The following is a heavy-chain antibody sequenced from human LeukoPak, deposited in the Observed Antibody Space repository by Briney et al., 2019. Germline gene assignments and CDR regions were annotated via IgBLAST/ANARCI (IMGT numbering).Heavy chain of an antibody. CDR2: IYYSGST. Sequence: PSETLSLTCTVSGGSISSYYWSWIRQPPGKGLEWIGYIYYSGSTNYNPSLKSRVTISVDTSKNQFSLKLSSVTAADTAVYYCATIGGSDYWGQGTLVTVSS. V-gene: IGHV4-59*08. D-gene: IGHD3-10*01. CDR3: ATIGGSDY. CDR1: GGSISSYY. J-gene: IGHJ4*02.